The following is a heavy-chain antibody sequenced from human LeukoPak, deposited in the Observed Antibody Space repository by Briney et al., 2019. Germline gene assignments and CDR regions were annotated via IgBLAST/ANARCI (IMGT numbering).Heavy chain of an antibody. J-gene: IGHJ4*02. CDR2: ISWNSGSI. CDR1: GLTFGNYA. Sequence: GRSLRLSCAASGLTFGNYAMHWVRQAPGKGLEWVSGISWNSGSIGYADSVKGRFTISRDNAKNSLYLQMNSLRAEDTALYYCAKDAASSGYAVFDYWGQGTLVTVSS. D-gene: IGHD3-22*01. V-gene: IGHV3-9*01. CDR3: AKDAASSGYAVFDY.